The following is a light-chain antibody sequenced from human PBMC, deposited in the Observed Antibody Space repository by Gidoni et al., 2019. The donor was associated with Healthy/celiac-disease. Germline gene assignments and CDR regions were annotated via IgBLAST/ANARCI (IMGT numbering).Light chain of an antibody. CDR2: SNN. Sequence: QSVLTPPPPASWPPGQRVTISCSGSSSHIGSNTVNWYQQLPGTAPKLLIYSNNQRPSGVPDRFSGSKSGTSASLAISGLQSEDEADYYCAAWDDSLNGWVFGGGTKLTVL. CDR1: SSHIGSNT. CDR3: AAWDDSLNGWV. V-gene: IGLV1-44*01. J-gene: IGLJ3*02.